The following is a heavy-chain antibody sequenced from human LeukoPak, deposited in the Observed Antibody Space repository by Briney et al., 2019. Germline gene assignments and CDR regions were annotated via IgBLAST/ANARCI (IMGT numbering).Heavy chain of an antibody. CDR3: ARDAHYDFWSGYYSTWPLGY. CDR1: GFTFSSYS. Sequence: PGGSLRLSCAASGFTFSSYSINWVRQAPGKGLEWVASISSSISYIYYADSVKGRFTISRDNAKNSLYLQMNSLRAEDTAVYYCARDAHYDFWSGYYSTWPLGYWGQGTLVTFSS. J-gene: IGHJ4*02. D-gene: IGHD3-3*01. CDR2: ISSSISYI. V-gene: IGHV3-21*01.